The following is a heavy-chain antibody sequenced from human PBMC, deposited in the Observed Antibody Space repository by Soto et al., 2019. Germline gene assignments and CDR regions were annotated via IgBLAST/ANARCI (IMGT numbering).Heavy chain of an antibody. CDR2: IFDNGDV. CDR3: ARGWGSKWYYFDS. J-gene: IGHJ4*02. Sequence: SETLSLTCTVSGVSSTSFYWSWIRQSPGKGLEWIGYIFDNGDVKYNPSLMSRLTMSIDMSKNELSLRLKSVTAADTAMYYCARGWGSKWYYFDSWGEGTLVT. D-gene: IGHD3-16*01. CDR1: GVSSTSFY. V-gene: IGHV4-59*01.